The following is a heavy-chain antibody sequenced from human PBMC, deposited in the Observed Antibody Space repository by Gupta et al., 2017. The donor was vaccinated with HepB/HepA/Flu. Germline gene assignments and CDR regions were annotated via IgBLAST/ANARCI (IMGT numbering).Heavy chain of an antibody. Sequence: EMQLVESGGGLVQPGGSLRVSCTLSGFDFSSKCMSWVRRAPGKGPEWGSGVDGNGHETNEAEAVKGRFNISRDKAKDKLDLQINERPVEDTATYYCLKDRLWYEDYMDVWGKGTSVTVSS. CDR2: VDGNGHET. D-gene: IGHD4/OR15-4a*01. J-gene: IGHJ6*03. V-gene: IGHV3-23*04. CDR3: LKDRLWYEDYMDV. CDR1: GFDFSSKC.